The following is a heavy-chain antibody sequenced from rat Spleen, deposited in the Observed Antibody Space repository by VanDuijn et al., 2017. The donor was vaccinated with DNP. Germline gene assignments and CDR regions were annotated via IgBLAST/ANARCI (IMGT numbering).Heavy chain of an antibody. CDR3: ASWGIRAYYFDS. D-gene: IGHD4-3*01. J-gene: IGHJ2*01. CDR1: GFTFRDYY. CDR2: ISYDGGRN. V-gene: IGHV5-22*01. Sequence: EVQLVESGGGLVQPGRSLKLSCAASGFTFRDYYMAWVRQVPTKGLEWVAYISYDGGRNYNGDSVKGRFTISRDNEKRTLYLQMNSLRSEDTATYYCASWGIRAYYFDSWGQGVMVTVSS.